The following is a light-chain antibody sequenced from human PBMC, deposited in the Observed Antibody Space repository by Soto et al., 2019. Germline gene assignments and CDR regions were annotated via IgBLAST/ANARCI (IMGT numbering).Light chain of an antibody. CDR1: SGDIGTYNL. J-gene: IGLJ1*01. CDR2: EGS. V-gene: IGLV2-23*03. Sequence: QSVLTQPASVSGSPEQSITISCTGTSGDIGTYNLVSWYQQYPGKAPQLIIYEGSERPSGVSHRFSGSKSGNTASLTISGLQAEDEADYYCCSYGGSSSFPDVFGTGTKLTVL. CDR3: CSYGGSSSFPDV.